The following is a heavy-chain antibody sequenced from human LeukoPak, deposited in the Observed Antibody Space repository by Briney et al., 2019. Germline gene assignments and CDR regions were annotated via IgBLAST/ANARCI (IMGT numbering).Heavy chain of an antibody. D-gene: IGHD4-17*01. CDR1: GGSISSGGYY. CDR2: IYYSGST. V-gene: IGHV4-31*03. Sequence: SETLSLTCTVSGGSISSGGYYWSWIRQHPGKGLEWIGYIYYSGSTYYNPSLKSRVTISVDTSKNQFSLKLSSVTAADTAVYYCARDRGRKTTVVTTYYGMDVWGQGTTVTVS. J-gene: IGHJ6*02. CDR3: ARDRGRKTTVVTTYYGMDV.